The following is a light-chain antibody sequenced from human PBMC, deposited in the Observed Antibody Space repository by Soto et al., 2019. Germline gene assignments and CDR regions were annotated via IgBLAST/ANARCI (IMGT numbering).Light chain of an antibody. CDR1: QSISYW. Sequence: DIPLTQSPSTLSASVGARVTITCRASQSISYWLAWYQQKPGKAPKVLIYDASSLESGVPSRFSGSGSGTEFTLTINSLQPDDLATYYCQQYNNYWTFGQGTKVDIK. J-gene: IGKJ1*01. CDR3: QQYNNYWT. CDR2: DAS. V-gene: IGKV1-5*01.